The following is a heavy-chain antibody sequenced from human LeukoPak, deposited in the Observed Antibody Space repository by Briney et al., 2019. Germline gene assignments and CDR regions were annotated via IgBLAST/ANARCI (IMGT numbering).Heavy chain of an antibody. CDR1: EFTFSNYW. Sequence: PGGSLRLSCAASEFTFSNYWMSWVRQAPGKGLEWVATTNQGGSEKYYVDSVKGRFTISRDNAKNSLYLQMNSLRAEDTAVYYCARAEQLALPFDYWGQGTLVTVSS. CDR2: TNQGGSEK. J-gene: IGHJ4*02. V-gene: IGHV3-7*04. D-gene: IGHD6-6*01. CDR3: ARAEQLALPFDY.